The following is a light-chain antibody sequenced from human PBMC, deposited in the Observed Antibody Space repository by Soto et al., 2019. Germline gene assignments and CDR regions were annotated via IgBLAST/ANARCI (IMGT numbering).Light chain of an antibody. J-gene: IGLJ1*01. CDR1: SSDVGSYNL. CDR2: EGS. CDR3: CSYAGRSTFYV. V-gene: IGLV2-23*01. Sequence: QSALTQPASVSGSPGQSITISCTGTSSDVGSYNLVSWYQQHPGKAPKLMIYEGSKRPSGVSNRLSGSKSGNTASLTISGLQAEDEADYYCCSYAGRSTFYVFGAGTKVTVL.